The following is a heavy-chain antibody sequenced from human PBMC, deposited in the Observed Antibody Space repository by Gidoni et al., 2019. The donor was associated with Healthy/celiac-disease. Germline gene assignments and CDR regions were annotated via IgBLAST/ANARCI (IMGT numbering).Heavy chain of an antibody. V-gene: IGHV3-9*01. CDR2: ISWNSGSI. CDR1: GFTFADYA. D-gene: IGHD5-12*01. Sequence: EVQLVESGGGLVQPGRSLRLSCAASGFTFADYAMHWVRQAPGKGLEWVSGISWNSGSIGYADSVKGRFTISRDNAKNSLYLQMNSLRAEDTALYYCAKDFRRGYGENSFDYWGQGTLVTVSS. CDR3: AKDFRRGYGENSFDY. J-gene: IGHJ4*02.